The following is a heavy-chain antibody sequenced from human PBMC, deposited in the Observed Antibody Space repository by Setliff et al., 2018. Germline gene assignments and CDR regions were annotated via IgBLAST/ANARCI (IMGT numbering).Heavy chain of an antibody. V-gene: IGHV4-61*09. J-gene: IGHJ4*02. Sequence: TLSLTCTVSGGSISSGSNYWSWIRQPAGKGLEWIGHIDPSGNTNYSPSLKSRVTISGDTSKNQFSLKLNSVTAADTAVYYCASGGAGFFTSGRWGQGTLVTVSS. CDR3: ASGGAGFFTSGR. D-gene: IGHD3-3*01. CDR1: GGSISSGSNY. CDR2: IDPSGNT.